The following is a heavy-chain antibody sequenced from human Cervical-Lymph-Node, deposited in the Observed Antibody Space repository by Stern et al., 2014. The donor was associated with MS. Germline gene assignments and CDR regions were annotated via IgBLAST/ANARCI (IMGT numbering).Heavy chain of an antibody. CDR3: ARGYPFFDN. Sequence: QEQLVESGAEVKKPGASVKVSCTASGYTFTGFFLHWVRQAPGQGLEWVGWINPNTGVTKSAQKFQGWVTLTRDTSINTVYMELNRLKSDDTAVFYCARGYPFFDNWGQGTLVTVSS. CDR2: INPNTGVT. J-gene: IGHJ4*02. D-gene: IGHD2-15*01. CDR1: GYTFTGFF. V-gene: IGHV1-2*04.